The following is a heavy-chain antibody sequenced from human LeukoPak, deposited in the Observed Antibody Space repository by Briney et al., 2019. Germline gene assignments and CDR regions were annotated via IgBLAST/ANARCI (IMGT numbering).Heavy chain of an antibody. CDR1: GYIFTGHY. V-gene: IGHV1-2*02. Sequence: ASVKVSCKTSGYIFTGHYVHWVRQAPGHGLEWMGWINPISGDTNYAQKFHGKISMTADTSNSTAYMELRRLRSDDTAVYYCAEGFDAADYYWGQGGFDFWGQGTKVIVSS. CDR2: INPISGDT. J-gene: IGHJ3*01. CDR3: AEGFDAADYYWGQGGFDF. D-gene: IGHD3-16*01.